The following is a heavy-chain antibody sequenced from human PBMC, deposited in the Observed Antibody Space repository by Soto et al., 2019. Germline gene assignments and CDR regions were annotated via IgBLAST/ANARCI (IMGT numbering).Heavy chain of an antibody. CDR1: GGSISSYY. CDR3: AVKGIIGDDIDI. D-gene: IGHD1-20*01. CDR2: IYTSGST. Sequence: SETLSVTCTVSGGSISSYYWSWIRQPAGKGLEWIGRIYTSGSTNYNPSLKSRVTMSVDTSKNQFSLKLSSVTAADTAVYYCAVKGIIGDDIDIWDQGTRVPVTS. V-gene: IGHV4-4*07. J-gene: IGHJ3*02.